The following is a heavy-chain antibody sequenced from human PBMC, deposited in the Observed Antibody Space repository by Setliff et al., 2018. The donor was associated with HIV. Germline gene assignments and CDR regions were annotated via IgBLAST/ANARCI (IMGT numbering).Heavy chain of an antibody. V-gene: IGHV3-30*02. CDR2: IRYAGSNQ. D-gene: IGHD2-2*01. CDR1: GFTFNSYG. Sequence: GGSLRLSCAASGFTFNSYGMNWVRQAPGKGLEWVAFIRYAGSNQYYADSVKGRFTISRDNSKNTVYLQLNSLRPADTAVYYCAKIMSPQYSNTWHGALDPFDIWGQGTMVTVSS. CDR3: AKIMSPQYSNTWHGALDPFDI. J-gene: IGHJ3*02.